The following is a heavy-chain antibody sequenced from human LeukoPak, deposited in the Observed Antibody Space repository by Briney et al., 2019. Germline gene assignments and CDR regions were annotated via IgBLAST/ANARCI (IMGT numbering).Heavy chain of an antibody. CDR2: ISSSSSYI. D-gene: IGHD1-14*01. Sequence: GGSLRLSCAASGFTFSSYSMNWVRQAPGKGLEWVSSISSSSSYIYYADSVKGRFTISRDNAKNSLYLQMNSLRAEDTAVYYCAKSLRTTAAGSGRAFDVWGQGTMVTVSS. J-gene: IGHJ3*01. V-gene: IGHV3-21*04. CDR1: GFTFSSYS. CDR3: AKSLRTTAAGSGRAFDV.